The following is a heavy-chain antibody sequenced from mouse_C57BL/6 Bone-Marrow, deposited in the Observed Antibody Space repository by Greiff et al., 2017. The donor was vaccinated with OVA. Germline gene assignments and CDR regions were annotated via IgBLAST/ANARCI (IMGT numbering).Heavy chain of an antibody. D-gene: IGHD1-1*01. CDR3: ARHADYYGSSVWYFDV. CDR1: GYTFTEYT. J-gene: IGHJ1*03. CDR2: FYPGSGSI. Sequence: VKLMESGAELVKPGASVKLSCKASGYTFTEYTIHWVKQRSGQGLEWIGWFYPGSGSIKYNEKFKDKATLTADKSSSTVYMELSRLTSEDSAVYFCARHADYYGSSVWYFDVWGTGTTVTVSS. V-gene: IGHV1-62-2*01.